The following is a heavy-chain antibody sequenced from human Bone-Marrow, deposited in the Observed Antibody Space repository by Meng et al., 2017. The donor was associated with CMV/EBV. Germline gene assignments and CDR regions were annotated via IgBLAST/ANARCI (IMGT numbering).Heavy chain of an antibody. V-gene: IGHV3-15*01. J-gene: IGHJ4*02. CDR1: GFTFSNAW. CDR3: ARRYSYGLYYFDY. D-gene: IGHD6-19*01. CDR2: IKSKTDGGTT. Sequence: GGSLRLSCAASGFTFSNAWMSWVRQAPGKGLEWVGRIKSKTDGGTTDYAAPVKGRFTISRDDSKNTLYLQMNSLKTEDTAVYYCARRYSYGLYYFDYWGQGTLVTVSS.